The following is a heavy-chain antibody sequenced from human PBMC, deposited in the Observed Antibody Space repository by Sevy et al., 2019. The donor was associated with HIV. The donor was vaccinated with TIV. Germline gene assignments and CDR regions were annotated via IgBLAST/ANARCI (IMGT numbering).Heavy chain of an antibody. CDR1: GFTFSTST. Sequence: GGSLRLSCAASGFTFSTSTMNRVRQAPRKGLEWVSLMTSSGSYILYADSVKGRFTISRDNAKNSVFLQMNSLRVEDTAVYYCVRDGWNYWGQGTLVTVSS. V-gene: IGHV3-21*01. J-gene: IGHJ4*02. D-gene: IGHD2-15*01. CDR2: MTSSGSYI. CDR3: VRDGWNY.